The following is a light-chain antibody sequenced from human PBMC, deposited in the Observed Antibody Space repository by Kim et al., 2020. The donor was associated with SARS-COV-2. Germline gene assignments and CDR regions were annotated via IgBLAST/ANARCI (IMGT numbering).Light chain of an antibody. V-gene: IGKV1-9*01. CDR1: QGISSY. J-gene: IGKJ3*01. CDR3: QQLNS. Sequence: IQLTQSPSSLSASVGDRVTITCRASQGISSYLAWYQQKPGKAPKLLIYAASTLQSGVPSRFSGSGSGTDFTLTINSLQPEDFATYYCQQLNSFGPGTKVDIK. CDR2: AAS.